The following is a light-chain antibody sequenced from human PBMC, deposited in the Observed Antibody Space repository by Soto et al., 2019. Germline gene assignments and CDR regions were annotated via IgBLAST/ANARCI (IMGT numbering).Light chain of an antibody. Sequence: DIVMTQTPLSLPVTPGEPASISCRSSQSLLDCDDENTYLGWYLQKPGQSPQLLINTFSYRASRVPDRVSGSGSGTEFTLTITSLQAEDVAVYYCQQYYTTRWTFGHGTKVQIK. CDR1: QSLLDCDDENTY. CDR3: QQYYTTRWT. V-gene: IGKV2-40*01. J-gene: IGKJ1*01. CDR2: TFS.